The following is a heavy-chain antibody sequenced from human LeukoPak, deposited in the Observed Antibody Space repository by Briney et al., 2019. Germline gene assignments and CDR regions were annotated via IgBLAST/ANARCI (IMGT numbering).Heavy chain of an antibody. CDR3: ARGEAFCDY. J-gene: IGHJ4*02. V-gene: IGHV3-7*05. CDR2: IKEDGTKT. Sequence: AGTLRLSCAASGFSISRNWMTWVRQAQAQGMERVANIKEDGTKTYYVDPVKGRFTVSRDNAQNSLYLQMNSLTPEDTAVYFCARGEAFCDYWGQGALVTVSS. CDR1: GFSISRNW.